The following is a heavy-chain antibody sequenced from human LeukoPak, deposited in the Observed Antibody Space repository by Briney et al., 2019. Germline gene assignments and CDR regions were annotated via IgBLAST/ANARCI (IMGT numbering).Heavy chain of an antibody. J-gene: IGHJ4*02. V-gene: IGHV4-39*01. CDR3: ARHLALEPLDY. Sequence: SETLSLTCTVSGGSISSSTYYWGWIPQPPGRGREWIGSIYQSGSTDYTPSLKSRVTIAVDTPRNQFSLRLSSVTAADTAVYYCARHLALEPLDYWGRGTLVTVST. CDR2: IYQSGST. CDR1: GGSISSSTYY.